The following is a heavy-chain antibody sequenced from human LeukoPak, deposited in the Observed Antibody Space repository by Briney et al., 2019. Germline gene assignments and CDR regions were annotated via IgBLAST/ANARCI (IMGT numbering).Heavy chain of an antibody. CDR1: GFNFSANY. J-gene: IGHJ4*02. CDR2: ISSSGTII. D-gene: IGHD3-10*01. V-gene: IGHV3-11*01. CDR3: ARTYGRSPFDY. Sequence: GGSLRLSCAASGFNFSANYMSWIRQAPGKGLEWLSYISSSGTIIYYADSVKGRFTISRDNAKNSLYLKMNSLRAEDTAVYFCARTYGRSPFDYWGQGTLITVSS.